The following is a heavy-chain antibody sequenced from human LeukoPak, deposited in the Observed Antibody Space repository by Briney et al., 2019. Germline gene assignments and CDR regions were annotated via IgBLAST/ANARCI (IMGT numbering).Heavy chain of an antibody. CDR1: GFTSSSYA. Sequence: PGGSLRLSCAASGFTSSSYAMSWVRQAPGKGLEWVSAISGSGGSTYYADSVKGRFTISRDNSKNTLYLQMNSLRAEDTAVYYCAKDLGGYNYFDYWGQGTLVTVSP. CDR3: AKDLGGYNYFDY. J-gene: IGHJ4*02. D-gene: IGHD5-24*01. CDR2: ISGSGGST. V-gene: IGHV3-23*01.